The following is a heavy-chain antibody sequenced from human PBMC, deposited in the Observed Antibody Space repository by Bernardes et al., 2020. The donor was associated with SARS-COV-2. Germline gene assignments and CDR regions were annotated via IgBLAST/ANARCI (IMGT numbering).Heavy chain of an antibody. CDR3: AGGGPGSWFDGAFAI. V-gene: IGHV1-46*01. Sequence: ASVKVSCKTSGYSLTSHHMHWVRQAPGQGLEWVGIINPSAGTTRYAQKFQGRVTMTRDTSTSTIYMDLSSLRSEDTAVYYCAGGGPGSWFDGAFAIWGQGTMVTVSS. CDR1: GYSLTSHH. CDR2: INPSAGTT. D-gene: IGHD6-13*01. J-gene: IGHJ3*02.